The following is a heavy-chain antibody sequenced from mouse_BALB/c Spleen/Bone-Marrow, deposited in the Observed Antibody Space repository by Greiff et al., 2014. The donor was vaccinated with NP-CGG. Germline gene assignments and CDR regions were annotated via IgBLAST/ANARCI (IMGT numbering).Heavy chain of an antibody. D-gene: IGHD1-1*01. Sequence: VQLQQSGAELVRPGSSVKISCKASGYAFSNYWMNWVKQRPGQGLEWIGQIYPGDGDTNYNGKFKGKATLTADNSSSTAYMQLSSLTSEDSAVYFCARRDGSTYYYAMDYWGQGTSVTVSS. V-gene: IGHV1-80*01. J-gene: IGHJ4*01. CDR2: IYPGDGDT. CDR3: ARRDGSTYYYAMDY. CDR1: GYAFSNYW.